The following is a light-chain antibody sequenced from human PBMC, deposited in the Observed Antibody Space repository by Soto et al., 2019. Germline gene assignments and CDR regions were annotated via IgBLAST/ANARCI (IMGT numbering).Light chain of an antibody. V-gene: IGKV3-20*01. Sequence: EYMLTHSAGTLSLSPGERATLSCRASQNVANNYLAWFRQKPGQTPRLLIYGASSRAAGIPDRFSGSGSGTDFTLTISRLEPEEFAVFYCQQYGTSPWTFGQGTKV. CDR1: QNVANNY. CDR3: QQYGTSPWT. CDR2: GAS. J-gene: IGKJ1*01.